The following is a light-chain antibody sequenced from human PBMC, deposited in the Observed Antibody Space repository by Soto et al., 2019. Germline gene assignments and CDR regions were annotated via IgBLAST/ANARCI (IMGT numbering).Light chain of an antibody. CDR3: QQYENYFWT. CDR1: QTISSW. J-gene: IGKJ1*01. Sequence: DIQMTQSPSTLSGSVLDRVNITCRASQTISSWLAWYQQTPGKAPNLLIYKASTLEVGVPSRFSGSGSGTEFTLSISSLQPDDFGTYYCQQYENYFWTFGQGTKVDIK. CDR2: KAS. V-gene: IGKV1-5*03.